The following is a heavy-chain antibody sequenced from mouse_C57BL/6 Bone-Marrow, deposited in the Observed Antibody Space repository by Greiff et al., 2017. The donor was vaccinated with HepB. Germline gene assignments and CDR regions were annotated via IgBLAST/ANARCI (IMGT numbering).Heavy chain of an antibody. V-gene: IGHV1-81*01. D-gene: IGHD1-1*01. CDR1: GYTFTSYG. Sequence: VQLQQSGAELARPGASVKLSCKASGYTFTSYGISWVKQRTGQGLEWIGEIYPRSGNTYYNEKFKGKATLTADKSSSTAYMELRSLTSEDSAVYFCARSRITTVVADYFDYWGQGTTLTVSS. CDR3: ARSRITTVVADYFDY. J-gene: IGHJ2*01. CDR2: IYPRSGNT.